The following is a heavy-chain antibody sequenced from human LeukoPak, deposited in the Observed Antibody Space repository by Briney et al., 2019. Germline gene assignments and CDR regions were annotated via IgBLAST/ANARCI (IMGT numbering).Heavy chain of an antibody. D-gene: IGHD3-22*01. CDR3: TRQGYYYDSSGYYS. Sequence: GGSLRLSCAASGFTFSGSAMHWVRQASGKGLEWVGRIRSKANSYATAYAASVKGRFTISRDDSKNTAYLQMNSLKTEDTAVYYCTRQGYYYDSSGYYSWGQGTLVTVSS. J-gene: IGHJ4*02. V-gene: IGHV3-73*01. CDR2: IRSKANSYAT. CDR1: GFTFSGSA.